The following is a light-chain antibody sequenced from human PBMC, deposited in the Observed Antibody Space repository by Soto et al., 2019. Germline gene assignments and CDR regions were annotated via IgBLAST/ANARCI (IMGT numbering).Light chain of an antibody. CDR3: QQSFSTTQT. CDR2: AAS. J-gene: IGKJ4*01. Sequence: IESTQSPSSLSASFGARVTITCRASQGISSYLAWYQQKPGKAPKLLIYAASTLQSGVPSRFSGSGSGTEFTLAISSLQPEDSATYYCQQSFSTTQTFGGGTQVDIK. CDR1: QGISSY. V-gene: IGKV1-39*01.